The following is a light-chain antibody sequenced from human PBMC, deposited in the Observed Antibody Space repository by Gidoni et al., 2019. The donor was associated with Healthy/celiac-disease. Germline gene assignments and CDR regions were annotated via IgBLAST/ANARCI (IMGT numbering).Light chain of an antibody. J-gene: IGKJ2*01. CDR1: QSISSW. Sequence: DIQMTQSPSTLSASVGDRVTITCRASQSISSWLAWYQQKPGKAPKLLIYKASSLESGVPSRFSGSGSGTEFTLTISSLQPDDFATYYCQQYNSYPYTFGQGTKLESK. V-gene: IGKV1-5*03. CDR2: KAS. CDR3: QQYNSYPYT.